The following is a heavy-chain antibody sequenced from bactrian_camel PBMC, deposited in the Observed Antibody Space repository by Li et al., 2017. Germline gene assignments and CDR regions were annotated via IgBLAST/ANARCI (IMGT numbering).Heavy chain of an antibody. V-gene: IGHV3-3*01. J-gene: IGHJ6*01. CDR2: IRRYSGTT. CDR3: VRDWGGNLFYGDFGY. CDR1: LNPDSRYC. Sequence: HVQLVESGGGSVQAGGSLRLSCETSLNPDSRYCLGWIRQVPGKEREGVAAIRRYSGTTFYADSVKGRFTISQDNAKNTVYLQMNSLKPEDTAVYYCVRDWGGNLFYGDFGYWGQGTQVTVS. D-gene: IGHD5*01.